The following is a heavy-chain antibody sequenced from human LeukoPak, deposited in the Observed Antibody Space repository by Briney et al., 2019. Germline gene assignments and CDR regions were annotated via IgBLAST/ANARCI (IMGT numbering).Heavy chain of an antibody. CDR2: IKSKTDGGTT. J-gene: IGHJ4*02. Sequence: GGSLRLSCAASGFTVSSNYMSWVRQAPGKGLEWVGRIKSKTDGGTTDYAAPVKGRFTISRDDSKNTLYLQMNSLKTEDTAVYYCTTAALAGTANWGQGTLVTVSS. CDR1: GFTVSSNY. V-gene: IGHV3-15*01. CDR3: TTAALAGTAN. D-gene: IGHD6-19*01.